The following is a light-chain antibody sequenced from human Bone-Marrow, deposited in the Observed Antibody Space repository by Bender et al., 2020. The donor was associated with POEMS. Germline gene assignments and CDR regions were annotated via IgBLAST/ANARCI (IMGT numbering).Light chain of an antibody. CDR1: SSDIGSYNL. J-gene: IGLJ2*01. Sequence: QSALTQPASVSGSPGQSITISCTGTSSDIGSYNLVSRYQQHSGKAPKLMIYEGTTRPSGVSNRFSGSKSGNTASLTISRLQAEDEADYYCSSYTSSRTLVFGGGTKLTVL. V-gene: IGLV2-14*02. CDR3: SSYTSSRTLV. CDR2: EGT.